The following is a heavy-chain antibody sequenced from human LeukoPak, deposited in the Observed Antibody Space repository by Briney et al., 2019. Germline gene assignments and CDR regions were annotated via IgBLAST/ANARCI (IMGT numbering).Heavy chain of an antibody. D-gene: IGHD3-10*01. CDR3: ARELWANDALDI. CDR1: GGSISSYY. CDR2: IYYSGST. Sequence: PSETLSLTCTVSGGSISSYYWSWIRQPPGKGLEWIGYIYYSGSTNYNPSLKSRVTISVDTSKNQFSLKLSSVTAADTAVYYCARELWANDALDIWGQGTMVTVSS. V-gene: IGHV4-59*01. J-gene: IGHJ3*02.